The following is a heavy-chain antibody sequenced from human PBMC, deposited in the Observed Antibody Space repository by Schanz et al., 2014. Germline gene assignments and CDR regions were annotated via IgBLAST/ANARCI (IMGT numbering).Heavy chain of an antibody. CDR1: GYTFTSDS. J-gene: IGHJ6*02. Sequence: QVQLVQSGAEVKKPGASVKVSCKASGYTFTSDSMHWVRQAPGQGLEWMGMINPSGGSTTYAQKFQGRVTMTRDTSTSTVYMELSSLRSEDTAVYYCARGLSQGYSYGHNIGAYYYGMDVWGQGTTVTVSS. CDR3: ARGLSQGYSYGHNIGAYYYGMDV. CDR2: INPSGGST. D-gene: IGHD5-18*01. V-gene: IGHV1-46*01.